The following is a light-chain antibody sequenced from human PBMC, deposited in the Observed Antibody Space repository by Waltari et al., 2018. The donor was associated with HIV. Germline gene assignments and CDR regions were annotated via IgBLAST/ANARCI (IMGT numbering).Light chain of an antibody. CDR1: SSDVGSYNL. CDR2: EGS. J-gene: IGLJ2*01. CDR3: CSYAGSSTVLRVV. V-gene: IGLV2-23*03. Sequence: QSALTQPASVSGSPGQSITISCTGTSSDVGSYNLVSWYQQHPGKAPKLMIYEGSKRPSGVSNRFSGSKAGNTASLTIAGLQAEDEADYYCCSYAGSSTVLRVVFGGGTKLTVL.